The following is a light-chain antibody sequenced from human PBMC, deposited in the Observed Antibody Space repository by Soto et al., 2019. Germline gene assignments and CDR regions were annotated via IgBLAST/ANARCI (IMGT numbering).Light chain of an antibody. Sequence: EMVMTQSPATLSVSPGERVTRSCRASESVHRNLAWYQQKPGQGPSLLIYYASTRATGVPDRFTGSGSGTEFTPTISSLQSEDFGVYHCQHYSNWPPTFGPGTKVEIK. J-gene: IGKJ3*01. CDR2: YAS. V-gene: IGKV3-15*01. CDR1: ESVHRN. CDR3: QHYSNWPPT.